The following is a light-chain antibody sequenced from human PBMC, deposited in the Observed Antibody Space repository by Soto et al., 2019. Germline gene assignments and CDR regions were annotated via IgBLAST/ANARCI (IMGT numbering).Light chain of an antibody. Sequence: QSVLIQPASVSGSPGQSITISCTGTSSDVGGYNYVPWYQQHPGKAPQLMIYEVSNRPSGVSNRFSGSKSGNTASLTISGLQAEDEADYYCSSYTSSSTYVFGTGTKVTVL. CDR2: EVS. V-gene: IGLV2-14*01. J-gene: IGLJ1*01. CDR3: SSYTSSSTYV. CDR1: SSDVGGYNY.